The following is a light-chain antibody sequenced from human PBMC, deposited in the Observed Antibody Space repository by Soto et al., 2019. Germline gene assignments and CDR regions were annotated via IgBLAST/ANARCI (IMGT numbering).Light chain of an antibody. CDR3: QQYGSSPRT. Sequence: EIVLTQSPGTLSLSPGERATLSCRTSHSVSSSYLAWYQQKPGQAPRLLIYGASSRATGIPDRFSGSGSGTDVTLTISRLEPEDFAVYYCQQYGSSPRTFGQGTKVEIK. J-gene: IGKJ1*01. V-gene: IGKV3-20*01. CDR1: HSVSSSY. CDR2: GAS.